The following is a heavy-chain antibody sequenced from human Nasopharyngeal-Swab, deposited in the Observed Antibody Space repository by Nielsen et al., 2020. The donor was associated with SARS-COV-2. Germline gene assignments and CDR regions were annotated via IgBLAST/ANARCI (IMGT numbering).Heavy chain of an antibody. J-gene: IGHJ4*02. Sequence: LRLSCTVSGGSISSGDYYWGWIRQPPGKGLEWIGYIYYSGSTCYNPSLKSRVTISVDTSKNQFSLKLSSVTAADTAVYYCARVFEAAAGLDYWGQGTLVTVSS. CDR1: GGSISSGDYY. CDR3: ARVFEAAAGLDY. D-gene: IGHD6-13*01. CDR2: IYYSGST. V-gene: IGHV4-30-4*01.